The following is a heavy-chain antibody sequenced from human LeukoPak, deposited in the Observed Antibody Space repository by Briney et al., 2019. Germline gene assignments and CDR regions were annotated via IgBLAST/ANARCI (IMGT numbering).Heavy chain of an antibody. CDR1: GGSFSGYY. D-gene: IGHD2-2*01. CDR3: ARIVASRAPHAFDI. V-gene: IGHV4-34*01. Sequence: PSETLSLTCAVYGGSFSGYYWSWIRQPPGKGLEWIGEINHSGSTNYNPSLKSRVAISVDTSKNQFSLKLSSVTAADTAVYYCARIVASRAPHAFDIWGQGTMVTVSS. CDR2: INHSGST. J-gene: IGHJ3*02.